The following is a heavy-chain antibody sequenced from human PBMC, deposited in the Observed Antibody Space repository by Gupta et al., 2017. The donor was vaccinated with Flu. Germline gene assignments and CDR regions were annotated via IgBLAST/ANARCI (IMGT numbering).Heavy chain of an antibody. Sequence: TEYAASVKGRFTISRDDSKNIAYLQMNSLKTEDTAKYFCTRFEATKFCDNNRCRYFARWGQGTLVTVSS. J-gene: IGHJ4*02. V-gene: IGHV3-49*02. D-gene: IGHD3-9*01. CDR2: T. CDR3: TRFEATKFCDNNRCRYFAR.